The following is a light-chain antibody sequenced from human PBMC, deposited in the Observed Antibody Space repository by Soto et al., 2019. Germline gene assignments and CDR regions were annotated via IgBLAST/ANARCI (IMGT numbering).Light chain of an antibody. V-gene: IGKV1-39*01. J-gene: IGKJ2*01. CDR2: AAS. CDR3: QQSDSTPHT. Sequence: DIQMTQSPSSLSASVGDRVTITCRASQSISTYLNWYQQKPGEAPKLLIYAASNLQNGVPSRISGSGSGTDFTLTISSLQPEDFATYFCQQSDSTPHTFGQGTKLEIK. CDR1: QSISTY.